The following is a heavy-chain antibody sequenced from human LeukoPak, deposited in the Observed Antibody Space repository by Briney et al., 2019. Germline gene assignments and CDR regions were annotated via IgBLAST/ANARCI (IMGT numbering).Heavy chain of an antibody. J-gene: IGHJ4*02. Sequence: SETLSLTCAVYGGSFSGYYWSWIRQPPGKGLEWIGEINHSGSTNYNPSLKSRVTISVDTSKNQFSLKLSSVTAADTAVYYCARRAMITFGGVIANFDYWGQGTLVTVSS. CDR1: GGSFSGYY. D-gene: IGHD3-16*02. CDR2: INHSGST. CDR3: ARRAMITFGGVIANFDY. V-gene: IGHV4-34*01.